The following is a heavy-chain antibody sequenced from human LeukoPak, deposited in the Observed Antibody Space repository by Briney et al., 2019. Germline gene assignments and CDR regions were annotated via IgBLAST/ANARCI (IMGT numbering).Heavy chain of an antibody. CDR2: TFYSGST. J-gene: IGHJ4*02. CDR3: ARDHPVGYDWYYFDY. CDR1: GDSISGYH. V-gene: IGHV4-59*12. D-gene: IGHD5-12*01. Sequence: PSETLSLTCTVSGDSISGYHWSWIRQPPGKGLEWIGYTFYSGSTNYNPSLKSRVTISLDTSKNQFSLKLSSVTAADTAVYYCARDHPVGYDWYYFDYWGQGTLVTVSS.